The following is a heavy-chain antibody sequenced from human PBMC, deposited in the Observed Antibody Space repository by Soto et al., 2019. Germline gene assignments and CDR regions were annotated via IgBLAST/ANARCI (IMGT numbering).Heavy chain of an antibody. Sequence: SETLSLTCAVSGGSISSGGYSWSWIRQPPGKGLEWIGYIYHSGSTYYNPSLKSRVTISVDTSKNQFSLKLSSVTAADTAVYYCARPGDYAYYYYGMDVWGKGTTVTVSS. CDR3: ARPGDYAYYYYGMDV. D-gene: IGHD4-17*01. V-gene: IGHV4-30-2*03. CDR2: IYHSGST. J-gene: IGHJ6*04. CDR1: GGSISSGGYS.